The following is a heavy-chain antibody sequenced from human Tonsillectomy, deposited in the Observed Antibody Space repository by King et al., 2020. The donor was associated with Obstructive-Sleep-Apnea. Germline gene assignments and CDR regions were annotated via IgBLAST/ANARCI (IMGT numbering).Heavy chain of an antibody. D-gene: IGHD6-6*01. V-gene: IGHV4-31*03. Sequence: VQLQESGPGLVKPSQTLSLTCTVSGGSISSGGYYWSWIRQHPGKGLEWIGYIYYSGSTYYNPSLKSRVTISVDTSKNQFSLQLSSVTAADTAVYYCARDSSSNYYYGMDVWGQGTTVTVSS. J-gene: IGHJ6*02. CDR2: IYYSGST. CDR3: ARDSSSNYYYGMDV. CDR1: GGSISSGGYY.